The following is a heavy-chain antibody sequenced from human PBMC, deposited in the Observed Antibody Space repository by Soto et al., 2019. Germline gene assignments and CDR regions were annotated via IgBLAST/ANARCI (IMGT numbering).Heavy chain of an antibody. CDR3: ARDPLYDWPAPLDDYYYGMDV. CDR2: ISAYNGNT. D-gene: IGHD3-9*01. J-gene: IGHJ6*02. Sequence: QVQLVQSGAEVKKPGASVKVSCKASGYTFTSYGISWVRQAPGQGLEWMGWISAYNGNTNYAQKPLGRATITTHTHPSTAYLGRSGLRSDATAVYYSARDPLYDWPAPLDDYYYGMDVWGQGTTVTFS. V-gene: IGHV1-18*04. CDR1: GYTFTSYG.